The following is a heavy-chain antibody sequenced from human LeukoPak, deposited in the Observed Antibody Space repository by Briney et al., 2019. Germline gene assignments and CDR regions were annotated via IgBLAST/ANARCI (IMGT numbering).Heavy chain of an antibody. V-gene: IGHV4-34*01. CDR3: ARGLYRARMDV. D-gene: IGHD1-14*01. CDR1: GGSFSGHY. Sequence: PSETLSLTCAVYGGSFSGHYWSWIRQPPGKGLEWIGEINHSGSTNYNPSLKSRVTISVDTSKNQFSLKLSSVTAADTAVYYRARGLYRARMDVWGQGTTVTVSS. CDR2: INHSGST. J-gene: IGHJ6*02.